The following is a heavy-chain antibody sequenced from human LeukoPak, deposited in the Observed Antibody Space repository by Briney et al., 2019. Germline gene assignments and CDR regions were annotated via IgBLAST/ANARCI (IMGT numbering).Heavy chain of an antibody. J-gene: IGHJ3*02. Sequence: GASVKVSCKASGYTFTSYYMHWVRQAPGQGLEWMGWISAHQNNTTYAQKFQGRVTMTTDTSTNTAYMELRSLTSDDTAVYYCARDGSITGPFLDAFDIWGLGTMVTVSS. V-gene: IGHV1-18*04. CDR3: ARDGSITGPFLDAFDI. CDR1: GYTFTSYY. D-gene: IGHD1-20*01. CDR2: ISAHQNNT.